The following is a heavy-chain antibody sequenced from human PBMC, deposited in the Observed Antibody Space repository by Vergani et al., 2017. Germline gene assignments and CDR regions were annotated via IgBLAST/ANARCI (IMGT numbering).Heavy chain of an antibody. CDR3: ARGRYYDFWSGYQYYYYYMDV. V-gene: IGHV4-34*01. J-gene: IGHJ6*03. D-gene: IGHD3-3*01. CDR2: INHSGST. Sequence: QVQLQQWGAGLLKPSETLSLTCAVYGGSFSGYYWSWIRQPPGKGLEWIGGINHSGSTNYNPSLKSRVTISVDTSKNQFSLKLSSVTAADTAVYYCARGRYYDFWSGYQYYYYYMDVWGKGP. CDR1: GGSFSGYY.